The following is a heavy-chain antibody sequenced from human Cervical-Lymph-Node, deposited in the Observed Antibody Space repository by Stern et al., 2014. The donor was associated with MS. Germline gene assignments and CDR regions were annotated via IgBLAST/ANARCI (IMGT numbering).Heavy chain of an antibody. Sequence: QMQLVQSGAEVKKPGASVKLSCKTSGYTFTGYYMHWVRQAPGQGLEWMGWIKPNNGGADYAQKFQGRVTMTRDPSISTAYMELSSLRSDDTAVYYCARRHSEQLVLYLDYWGQGTLVTVSS. CDR1: GYTFTGYY. V-gene: IGHV1-2*02. CDR3: ARRHSEQLVLYLDY. D-gene: IGHD6-13*01. CDR2: IKPNNGGA. J-gene: IGHJ4*02.